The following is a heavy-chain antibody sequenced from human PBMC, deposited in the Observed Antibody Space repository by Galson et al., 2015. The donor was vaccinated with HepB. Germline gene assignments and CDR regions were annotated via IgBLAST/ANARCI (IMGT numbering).Heavy chain of an antibody. CDR1: GFTFSSYA. D-gene: IGHD3-22*01. Sequence: SLRLSCAASGFTFSSYAMTWVRQAPGKGLEWVSGISGSGGRTYDAESVKGRFTISRDNSKNTLYLQMNSLRADDTAIYYCAKDLGFDSSASEYWGQGTLVTVSS. J-gene: IGHJ4*02. V-gene: IGHV3-23*01. CDR2: ISGSGGRT. CDR3: AKDLGFDSSASEY.